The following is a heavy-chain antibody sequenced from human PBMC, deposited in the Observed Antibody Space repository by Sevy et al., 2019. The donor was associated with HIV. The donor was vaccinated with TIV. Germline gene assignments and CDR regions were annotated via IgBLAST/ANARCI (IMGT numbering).Heavy chain of an antibody. Sequence: ASVKVSCQASGYIFINHDINWVRQAPGQGPEWVGWMNPKSGNSGFAQNFQGRVTMTRNTSITTAYMELRSLRSEDTAVYYCARGRVPWYSPLTGYVAFDIWGQGSMVTVSS. J-gene: IGHJ3*02. D-gene: IGHD3-9*01. CDR1: GYIFINHD. CDR3: ARGRVPWYSPLTGYVAFDI. V-gene: IGHV1-8*01. CDR2: MNPKSGNS.